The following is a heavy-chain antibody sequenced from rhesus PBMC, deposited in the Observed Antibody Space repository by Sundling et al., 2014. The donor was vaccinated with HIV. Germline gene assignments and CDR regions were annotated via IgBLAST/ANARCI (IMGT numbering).Heavy chain of an antibody. V-gene: IGHV3S42*01. CDR1: GFTFSNYG. CDR3: AKDRYGSYPFYGLDS. D-gene: IGHD4-4*01. Sequence: EVQVVESGGGLVQPGGSLRLSCAASGFTFSNYGMYWVRQAPGKGLEWISTISSGGGSTYYADSVKGRFTISRDNSKNTLSLQMNSLRVEDTAVYYCAKDRYGSYPFYGLDSWGQGVVVTVSS. J-gene: IGHJ6*01. CDR2: ISSGGGST.